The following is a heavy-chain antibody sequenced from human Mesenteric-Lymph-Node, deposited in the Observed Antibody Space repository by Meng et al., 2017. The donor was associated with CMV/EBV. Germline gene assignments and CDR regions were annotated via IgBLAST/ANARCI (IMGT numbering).Heavy chain of an antibody. CDR2: IYYSGSS. D-gene: IGHD2-2*01. CDR1: GGSFSGYY. V-gene: IGHV4-59*01. CDR3: ARSRYCSSTSCPSPYYYYYGMDV. Sequence: GSLRLSCAVYGGSFSGYYWSWIRQPPGKGLEWIGYIYYSGSSNYNPSLKSRVTISVDTSKNQFSLKLSSVTAADTAVYYCARSRYCSSTSCPSPYYYYYGMDVWGQGTTVTVSS. J-gene: IGHJ6*02.